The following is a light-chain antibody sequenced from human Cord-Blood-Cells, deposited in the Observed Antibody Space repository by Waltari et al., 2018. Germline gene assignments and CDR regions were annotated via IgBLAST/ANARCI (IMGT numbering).Light chain of an antibody. CDR3: CSYAGSSWV. J-gene: IGLJ3*02. Sequence: QSALTQPASVSGSPGQSLTISCTGTSSDVGSYNPVSWYQKHPGKAPKLMIYEGSKRPSGVANRFSGSKSGNTSSLTVSGLQAEDEADYYCCSYAGSSWVFGGGTKLTDL. CDR1: SSDVGSYNP. CDR2: EGS. V-gene: IGLV2-23*01.